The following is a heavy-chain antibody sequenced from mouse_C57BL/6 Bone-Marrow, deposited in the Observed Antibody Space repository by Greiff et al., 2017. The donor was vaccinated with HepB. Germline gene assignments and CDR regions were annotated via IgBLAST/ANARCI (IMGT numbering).Heavy chain of an antibody. J-gene: IGHJ1*03. V-gene: IGHV1-81*01. CDR1: GYTFTSYG. D-gene: IGHD1-1*01. CDR2: IYPRSGNT. Sequence: QVQLQLSGAELARPGASVKLSCKASGYTFTSYGISWVKQRTGQGLEWIGEIYPRSGNTYYNEKFKGKATLTADKSSSTAYMELRSLTSEDSAVYFCARTTVVAHWYFDVWGTGTTVTVSS. CDR3: ARTTVVAHWYFDV.